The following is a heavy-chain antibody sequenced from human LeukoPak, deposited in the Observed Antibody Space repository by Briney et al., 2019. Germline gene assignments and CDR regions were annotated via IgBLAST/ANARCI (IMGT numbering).Heavy chain of an antibody. Sequence: GGSLRLSCAASGFTFSSYEMNWVRQAPGKGVEGVSYISSSESTIYYADSVKGRFTISRDNAKNSLYLQMNSLRAEDTAVYYCAELGITMIGGVWGKGTTVTISS. J-gene: IGHJ6*04. CDR3: AELGITMIGGV. CDR2: ISSSESTI. V-gene: IGHV3-48*03. D-gene: IGHD3-10*02. CDR1: GFTFSSYE.